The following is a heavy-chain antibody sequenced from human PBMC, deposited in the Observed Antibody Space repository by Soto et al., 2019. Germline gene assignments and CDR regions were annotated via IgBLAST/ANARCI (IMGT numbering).Heavy chain of an antibody. Sequence: QAQLVQSGAEVRKPGASVKVSCKASGYTFTTYDINWVRQAPGQGLEWLGWMDPNSGSTGYAQNFQGRITMTRNISRNTAHMELSSLQSEDKAVYYCARERKFDFWRKGLDVWGHGNTATVSS. D-gene: IGHD3-3*01. CDR2: MDPNSGST. V-gene: IGHV1-8*01. CDR1: GYTFTTYD. J-gene: IGHJ6*02. CDR3: ARERKFDFWRKGLDV.